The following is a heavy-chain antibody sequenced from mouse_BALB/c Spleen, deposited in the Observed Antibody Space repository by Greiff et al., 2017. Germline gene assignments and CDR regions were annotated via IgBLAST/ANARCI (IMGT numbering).Heavy chain of an antibody. D-gene: IGHD2-4*01. J-gene: IGHJ1*01. CDR2: IRSKSNNYAT. V-gene: IGHV10-1*02. CDR1: GFTFNTYA. Sequence: EVQLVESGGGLVQPKGSLKLSCAASGFTFNTYAMNWVRQAPGKGLEWVARIRSKSNNYATYYADSVKDRFTISRDDSQSMLYLQMNNFKTEDTAMYYCVGQGGLRRDRYFDVWGAGTTVTVSS. CDR3: VGQGGLRRDRYFDV.